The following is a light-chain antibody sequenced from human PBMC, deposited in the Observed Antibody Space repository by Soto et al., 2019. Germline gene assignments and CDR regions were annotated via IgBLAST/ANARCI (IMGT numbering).Light chain of an antibody. CDR1: QSVSSY. J-gene: IGKJ5*01. Sequence: EIVLTQSPATLSLSPGERATLSCRASQSVSSYLAWYQQKPGQAPRLLIYDASNRATGIPARFSGSGSGTDFTLTISSLEPEDFAVYYCQQYDTLPITFGQGTRLEIK. CDR3: QQYDTLPIT. CDR2: DAS. V-gene: IGKV3-11*01.